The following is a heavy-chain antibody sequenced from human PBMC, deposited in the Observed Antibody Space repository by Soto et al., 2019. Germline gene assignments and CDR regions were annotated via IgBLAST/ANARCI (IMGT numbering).Heavy chain of an antibody. D-gene: IGHD1-7*01. V-gene: IGHV3-7*03. Sequence: GGSLRLSCAASGFTFSSYWMSWVRQAPGKGLEWVANIKQDGSDKYYVDSVKGRFTISRDNAKNSLYLQMNSLRAEDTAVYYCARLLLGVNWDYDAFDIWGQGTMVTVSS. J-gene: IGHJ3*02. CDR3: ARLLLGVNWDYDAFDI. CDR1: GFTFSSYW. CDR2: IKQDGSDK.